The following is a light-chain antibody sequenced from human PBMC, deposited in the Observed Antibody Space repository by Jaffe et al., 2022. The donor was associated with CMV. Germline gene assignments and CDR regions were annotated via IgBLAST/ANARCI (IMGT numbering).Light chain of an antibody. V-gene: IGKV3-20*01. CDR3: QQYGSSPYT. CDR1: QSVSSNY. CDR2: GAS. Sequence: EIVLTQSPGTLSLSPGERATLSCRASQSVSSNYLAWYQQIPGQAPRHLMFGASLRATGIPDRFSGSGSGTDFTLTISRLEPEDFAVYYCQQYGSSPYTFGQGTKLEIK. J-gene: IGKJ2*01.